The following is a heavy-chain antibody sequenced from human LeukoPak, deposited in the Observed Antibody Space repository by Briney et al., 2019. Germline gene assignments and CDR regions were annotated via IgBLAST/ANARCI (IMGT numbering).Heavy chain of an antibody. J-gene: IGHJ1*01. V-gene: IGHV3-30*02. CDR3: AKAGTYCSSTSCYVAAEYFQH. CDR2: IRYDGSNK. D-gene: IGHD2-2*01. Sequence: QTGGSLRLSCAASGFTFSSYGMHWVRQAPGKGLEWVAFIRYDGSNKYYADSVKGRFTISRDNSKNTLYLQMNSLRAEDTAVYYCAKAGTYCSSTSCYVAAEYFQHWGQGTLVTVSS. CDR1: GFTFSSYG.